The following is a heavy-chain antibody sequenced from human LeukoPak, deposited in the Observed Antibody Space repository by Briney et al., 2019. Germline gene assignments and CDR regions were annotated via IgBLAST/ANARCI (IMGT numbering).Heavy chain of an antibody. CDR1: GFTFSTYA. J-gene: IGHJ4*02. CDR3: ARISGWYTYYFDY. V-gene: IGHV3-21*04. CDR2: ICGSGGST. D-gene: IGHD6-19*01. Sequence: GGSLRLSCAASGFTFSTYAMNWVRQAPGKGLEWVSSICGSGGSTYYADSLKGRFTISRDNAKNSLYLQMNSLRAEDTAVYYCARISGWYTYYFDYWGQGTLVTVSS.